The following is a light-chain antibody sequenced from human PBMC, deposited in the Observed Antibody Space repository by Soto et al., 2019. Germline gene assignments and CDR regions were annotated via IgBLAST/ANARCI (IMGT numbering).Light chain of an antibody. J-gene: IGKJ2*01. CDR3: QQSYSTPRP. CDR1: QSISSY. CDR2: AAS. V-gene: IGKV1-39*01. Sequence: DIQMTQSPSSLSASVGDRVTITCRASQSISSYLNWYQQKPGKAPKLLIYAASSLQSGVPSRFSGSGSGTDFTLTISSLQPEEFATYYCQQSYSTPRPFGQETKLDMK.